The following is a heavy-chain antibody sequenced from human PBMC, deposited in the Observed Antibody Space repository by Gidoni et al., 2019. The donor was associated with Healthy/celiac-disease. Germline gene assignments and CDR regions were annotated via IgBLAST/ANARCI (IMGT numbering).Heavy chain of an antibody. D-gene: IGHD3-9*01. CDR2: IYYSGST. CDR1: GASISSSSYY. J-gene: IGHJ4*02. CDR3: ARSDILTGYAPFDY. V-gene: IGHV4-39*07. Sequence: QLQLQESGPGLVKPSETLSLTCTVSGASISSSSYYWGWIRQPPGKGLEWIGSIYYSGSTYYNPSLKSRVTISVDTSKNQFSLKLSSVTAADTAVYYCARSDILTGYAPFDYWGQGTLVTVSS.